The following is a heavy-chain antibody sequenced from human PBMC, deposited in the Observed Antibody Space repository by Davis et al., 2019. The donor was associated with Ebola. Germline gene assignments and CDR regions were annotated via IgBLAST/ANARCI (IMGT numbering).Heavy chain of an antibody. CDR3: ARDPEVRLRFYYYGMDV. Sequence: GGSLRLSCAASGFTFSSYWMSWVRQAPGKGLEWVATIKQDGSEKYYVDSVKGRFTISRDNAKNSLYLQMNSLRAEDTAVYYCARDPEVRLRFYYYGMDVWGQGTTVTVSS. J-gene: IGHJ6*02. V-gene: IGHV3-7*01. CDR1: GFTFSSYW. CDR2: IKQDGSEK. D-gene: IGHD5-12*01.